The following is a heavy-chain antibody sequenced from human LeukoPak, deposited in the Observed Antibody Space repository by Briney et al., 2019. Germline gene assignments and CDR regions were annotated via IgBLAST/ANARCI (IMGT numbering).Heavy chain of an antibody. D-gene: IGHD1-14*01. V-gene: IGHV3-48*03. CDR3: ARLITGPYYFDY. CDR2: ISDSGSTI. Sequence: GGSLRLSCAASGFIFSSYEMNWVRQAPGKGLEWVSYISDSGSTIYYADSVKGRFTISRDNAKNSLYLQMNSLRAEDTAVYYCARLITGPYYFDYWGQGTLVTVSS. CDR1: GFIFSSYE. J-gene: IGHJ4*02.